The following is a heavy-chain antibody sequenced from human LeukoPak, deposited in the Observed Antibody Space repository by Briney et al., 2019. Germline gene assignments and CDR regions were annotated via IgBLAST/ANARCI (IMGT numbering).Heavy chain of an antibody. CDR1: GGSFSDYY. CDR3: ARGPLMTTVTTSGDY. J-gene: IGHJ4*02. Sequence: SETLSLTCAVYGGSFSDYYWSWIRQPPGKGLEGIGEINHSGSTNYNPSLKSRVTISVDTSKNQFSLKLSSVTAADTAVYYCARGPLMTTVTTSGDYWGQGTLVTVSS. D-gene: IGHD4-17*01. CDR2: INHSGST. V-gene: IGHV4-34*01.